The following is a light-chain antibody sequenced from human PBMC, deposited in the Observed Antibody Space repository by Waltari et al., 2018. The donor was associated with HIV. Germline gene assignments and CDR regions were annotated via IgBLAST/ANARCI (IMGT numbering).Light chain of an antibody. J-gene: IGLJ3*02. CDR2: SNN. CDR1: SSNIGSNI. V-gene: IGLV1-44*01. CDR3: AAWDDSLNGWV. Sequence: QSVLTQPPSASGTPGQRVTISCSGSSSNIGSNIVNWYQQLPGTAPKLLICSNNQRPSGVPYRFPGSKSGTAAALAISGLQSEDEADYYWAAWDDSLNGWVFGGGTKLTVL.